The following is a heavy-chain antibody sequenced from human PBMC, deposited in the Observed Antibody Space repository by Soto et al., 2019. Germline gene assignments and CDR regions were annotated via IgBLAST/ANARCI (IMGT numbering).Heavy chain of an antibody. CDR3: ARADPDASVGY. Sequence: LTCTVSGGSMSSHYWTWLRQPPGKGLEWIGYISYIGSTYYNPSLKSRVTISTDTSRNQFSLKLSSVIAADTAVYYCARADPDASVGYWGQGTLVTVS. CDR2: ISYIGST. D-gene: IGHD3-16*01. V-gene: IGHV4-59*11. J-gene: IGHJ4*02. CDR1: GGSMSSHY.